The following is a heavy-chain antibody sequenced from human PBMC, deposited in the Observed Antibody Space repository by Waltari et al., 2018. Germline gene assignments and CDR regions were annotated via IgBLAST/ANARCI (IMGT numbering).Heavy chain of an antibody. Sequence: QVQLVQSGAEVKEPGASVKVSCKASGYTFNDYYMYWVRQAPGQGPEWMGWIIPNSGGTTYAQKFQGRVTMTRDTSISTAYMELSSLRSDDTAVYYWARDNSGSYYQYCGQGTLVTVSS. D-gene: IGHD1-26*01. J-gene: IGHJ1*01. V-gene: IGHV1-2*02. CDR2: IIPNSGGT. CDR3: ARDNSGSYYQY. CDR1: GYTFNDYY.